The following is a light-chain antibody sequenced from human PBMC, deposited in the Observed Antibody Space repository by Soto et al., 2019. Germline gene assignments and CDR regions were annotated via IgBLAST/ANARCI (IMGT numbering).Light chain of an antibody. CDR2: KTS. CDR3: QQYSPSPCT. V-gene: IGKV1-5*03. CDR1: QTTTDW. Sequence: DIHMTQSPSTLSASIGDRVTITCRARQTTTDWLAWYHQRPGKAPELLIYKTSSILSGIPSRFSGSGSGTDFTLTISSLEPDDFATYYCQQYSPSPCTFGQGTKLEIK. J-gene: IGKJ2*02.